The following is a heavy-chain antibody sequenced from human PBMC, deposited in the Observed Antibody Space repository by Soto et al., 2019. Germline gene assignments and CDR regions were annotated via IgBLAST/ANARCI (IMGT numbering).Heavy chain of an antibody. CDR3: ARELSGIYFAFDL. Sequence: QVQLVESGGDLVKPGGSLRLSCEASGFTFSDHYMSWIRQAPGKGLEWISYMTPSGSSSSYADSVKGRFTISRDNAKNSLYLQLNTLRGHDTAVYYCARELSGIYFAFDLWGQGTMVTVSS. J-gene: IGHJ3*01. CDR2: MTPSGSSS. V-gene: IGHV3-11*01. CDR1: GFTFSDHY. D-gene: IGHD1-26*01.